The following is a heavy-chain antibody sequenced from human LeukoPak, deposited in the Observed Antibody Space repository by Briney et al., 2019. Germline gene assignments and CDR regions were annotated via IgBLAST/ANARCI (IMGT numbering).Heavy chain of an antibody. CDR1: GYTFTSYG. D-gene: IGHD5-18*01. V-gene: IGHV1-18*01. Sequence: ASVKVSCKASGYTFTSYGISWVRQAPGQGLEWMGWISAYNDNTNYAQKLQGRVTMTTDTSTSTAYMELRSLRSDDTAVYYCARPSRSGGSGYESFDYWGQGTLVTVSS. J-gene: IGHJ4*02. CDR2: ISAYNDNT. CDR3: ARPSRSGGSGYESFDY.